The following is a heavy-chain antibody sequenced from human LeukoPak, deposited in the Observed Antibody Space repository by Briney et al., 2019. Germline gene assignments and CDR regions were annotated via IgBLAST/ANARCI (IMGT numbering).Heavy chain of an antibody. V-gene: IGHV3-23*01. CDR3: AKKTDSAARYFAY. Sequence: PGGSLRLSCAASTFTFANSAMYWFRQAPGKGLERVSTIDGGGGNTYYTDSVRGRFTISRDNSKNTLYLQMNSLRAEDTAVYYCAKKTDSAARYFAYWGQGTRVTVSS. D-gene: IGHD2-15*01. CDR2: IDGGGGNT. J-gene: IGHJ4*02. CDR1: TFTFANSA.